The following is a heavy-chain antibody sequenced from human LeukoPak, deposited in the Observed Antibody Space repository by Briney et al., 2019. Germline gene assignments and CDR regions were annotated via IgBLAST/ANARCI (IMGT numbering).Heavy chain of an antibody. CDR2: LHTGGSVT. D-gene: IGHD1-26*01. CDR3: VRIIVGASNWFDS. V-gene: IGHV3-74*01. Sequence: GGSLRLSCAASGFSFSTHWMHWVRQAPGKGLVWVSRLHTGGSVTNYADSVKGRFTISRDNAKNTLYLQMNSLRAEDTAVYYCVRIIVGASNWFDSWGQGTLVTVFS. J-gene: IGHJ5*01. CDR1: GFSFSTHW.